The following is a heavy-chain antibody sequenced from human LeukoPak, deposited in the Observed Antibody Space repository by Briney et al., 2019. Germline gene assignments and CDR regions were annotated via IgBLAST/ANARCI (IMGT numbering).Heavy chain of an antibody. CDR2: IFSSGIT. CDR3: ARDIGYCSSTSCYPMFDY. Sequence: PPETLSLTCTVFGGSISSGSFYWSWIRQPAGKGLEWIGRIFSSGITNYNPSLKSRVTISVDTSKNQFPLKLSSVTAADTAVYYCARDIGYCSSTSCYPMFDYWGQGTLVTVSS. D-gene: IGHD2-2*03. V-gene: IGHV4-61*02. CDR1: GGSISSGSFY. J-gene: IGHJ4*02.